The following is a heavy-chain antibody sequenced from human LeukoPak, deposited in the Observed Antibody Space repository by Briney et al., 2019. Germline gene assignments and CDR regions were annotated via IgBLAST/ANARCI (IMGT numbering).Heavy chain of an antibody. D-gene: IGHD6-19*01. CDR1: GFTFSRHW. Sequence: GGSLRLSCTASGFTFSRHWISWVRQAPGKGLEWVSGISGSGGRTYYADSVKGRFTISRDNSKNTLHLQMNSLRAEDTAVYYCAKEDSSGWNYYFDYWGQGTLVSVSS. J-gene: IGHJ4*02. V-gene: IGHV3-23*01. CDR2: ISGSGGRT. CDR3: AKEDSSGWNYYFDY.